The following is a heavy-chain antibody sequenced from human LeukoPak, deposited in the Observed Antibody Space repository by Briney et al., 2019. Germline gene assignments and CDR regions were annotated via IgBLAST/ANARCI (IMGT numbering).Heavy chain of an antibody. V-gene: IGHV3-21*01. CDR3: ARVQTYYYDSSGYYLWYFDY. CDR2: ISSSSSYI. D-gene: IGHD3-22*01. Sequence: GGSLRLSCAASGFTFSSYGMHWVRQAPGKGLEWVSSISSSSSYIYYADSVKGRFTISRDNAKNSLYLQMNSLRAEDTAVYYCARVQTYYYDSSGYYLWYFDYWGQGTLVTVSS. CDR1: GFTFSSYG. J-gene: IGHJ4*02.